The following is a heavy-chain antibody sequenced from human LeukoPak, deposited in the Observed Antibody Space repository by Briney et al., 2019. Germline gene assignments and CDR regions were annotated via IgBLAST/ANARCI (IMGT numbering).Heavy chain of an antibody. CDR3: ARYLEDSYYYYYMDV. J-gene: IGHJ6*03. D-gene: IGHD3-9*01. Sequence: SVTVSCKASGGTFSSYAISWVRQAPGQGLEWMGGIIPIFGTANYAQKFQGRVTITADESTSTAYMELSSLRSEDTAVYYCARYLEDSYYYYYMDVWGKGTTVTVSS. CDR2: IIPIFGTA. CDR1: GGTFSSYA. V-gene: IGHV1-69*13.